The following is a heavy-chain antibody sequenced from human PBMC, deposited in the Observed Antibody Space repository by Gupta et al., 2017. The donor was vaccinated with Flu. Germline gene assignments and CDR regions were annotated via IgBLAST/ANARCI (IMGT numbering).Heavy chain of an antibody. CDR2: IYPGDSDT. Sequence: EVQLVQSGAEVKKPGESLKISCKGSGYSFTSYWLGWGRQMPGKGLEWMGIIYPGDSDTRYSPSFQGQVTISADKSISTAYLQWSSLKASDTAMYYCARLGDCGGDCYPVDYWGQGTLVTVSS. D-gene: IGHD2-21*02. CDR1: GYSFTSYW. V-gene: IGHV5-51*01. J-gene: IGHJ4*02. CDR3: ARLGDCGGDCYPVDY.